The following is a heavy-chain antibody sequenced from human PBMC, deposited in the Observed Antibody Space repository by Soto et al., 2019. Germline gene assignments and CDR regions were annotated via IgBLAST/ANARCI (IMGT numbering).Heavy chain of an antibody. V-gene: IGHV4-39*01. J-gene: IGHJ6*02. Sequence: LEILSLTCNVSGASISSYSCWGWIRQPPGEGLEWNGTFYYSESTYYNPSLEGRVTISVDTSKNQFSLKVSSVTVADTAVYYCARLGGYCSSTSCYGFYGMDVWGQGTTVTVSS. D-gene: IGHD2-2*01. CDR1: GASISSYSC. CDR3: ARLGGYCSSTSCYGFYGMDV. CDR2: FYYSEST.